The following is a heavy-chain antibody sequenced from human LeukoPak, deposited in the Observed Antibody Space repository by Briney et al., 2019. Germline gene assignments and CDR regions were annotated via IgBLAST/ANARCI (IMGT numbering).Heavy chain of an antibody. Sequence: GGSLRLSCAASGFTFSSYWMSWVRQAPGKGLEWVANIKQDGSVKYYVDSVKGRFTISRDNAKNSLYLQMNSLRAEDTAVCYCASWGDGRVHYWGQGTLVTVSS. CDR2: IKQDGSVK. CDR3: ASWGDGRVHY. D-gene: IGHD3-16*01. CDR1: GFTFSSYW. J-gene: IGHJ4*02. V-gene: IGHV3-7*01.